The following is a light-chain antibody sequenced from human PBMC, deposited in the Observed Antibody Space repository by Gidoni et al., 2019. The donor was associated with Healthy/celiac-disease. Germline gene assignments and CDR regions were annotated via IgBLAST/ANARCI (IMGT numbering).Light chain of an antibody. V-gene: IGKV4-1*01. CDR3: QQYYSTPRT. Sequence: DIVITQATDSLAVSLGERGTINCQSSQRVLYRSNNKNYLAWYQQKPGQPPKLLIYWASTRESGVPDRFSGSGSGTDFTLTISSLQAEDVAVYYCQQYYSTPRTFGQGTKVEIK. J-gene: IGKJ1*01. CDR1: QRVLYRSNNKNY. CDR2: WAS.